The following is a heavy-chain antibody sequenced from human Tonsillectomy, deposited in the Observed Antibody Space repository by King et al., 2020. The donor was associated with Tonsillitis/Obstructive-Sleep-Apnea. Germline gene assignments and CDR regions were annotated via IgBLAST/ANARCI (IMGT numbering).Heavy chain of an antibody. CDR3: ARGTDYDILTGDDYYFYYGMDV. D-gene: IGHD3-9*01. Sequence: VQLQQWGAGLLKPSETLSLTCAVYGGSFSYYYWNWIRQSPGKGLEWIGEINHSGSTNYNPSLKTRVTISVDTSKSQFSLKLSSVTAADTAVYYCARGTDYDILTGDDYYFYYGMDVWGQGTTVTVSS. CDR1: GGSFSYYY. CDR2: INHSGST. V-gene: IGHV4-34*01. J-gene: IGHJ6*02.